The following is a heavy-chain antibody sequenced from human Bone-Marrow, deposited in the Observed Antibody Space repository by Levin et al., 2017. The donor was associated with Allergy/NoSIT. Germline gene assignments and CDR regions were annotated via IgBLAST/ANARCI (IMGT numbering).Heavy chain of an antibody. J-gene: IGHJ5*01. CDR2: IKEDGSGT. Sequence: ASVKVSCAASGFSFKIYWMSWFRQAPGKGLELVANIKEDGSGTYYMDSVRGRFTISRDNAKDALYLQMNSLRIEDTAIYYCTRALLRWFDKAADSWGQGTLVTVSS. V-gene: IGHV3-7*01. CDR1: GFSFKIYW. CDR3: TRALLRWFDKAADS. D-gene: IGHD4-23*01.